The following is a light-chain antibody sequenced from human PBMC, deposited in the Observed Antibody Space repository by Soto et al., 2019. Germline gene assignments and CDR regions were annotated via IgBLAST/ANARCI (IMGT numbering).Light chain of an antibody. J-gene: IGLJ2*01. V-gene: IGLV2-14*01. CDR2: GVT. Sequence: QSALTQPASVSGSPGQSITISCTGTNSDIGGYNYVSWYRHHPGKAPKLMIYGVTNRPSGVSNRFSGSKSGNTASLTISGLQDEDEADYYCSSYTTSTSFILFGGGTQLTVL. CDR3: SSYTTSTSFIL. CDR1: NSDIGGYNY.